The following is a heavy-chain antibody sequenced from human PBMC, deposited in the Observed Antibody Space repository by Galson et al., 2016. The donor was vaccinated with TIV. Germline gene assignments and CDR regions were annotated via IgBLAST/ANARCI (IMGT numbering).Heavy chain of an antibody. CDR1: GSSVSSAFY. CDR3: ARDSDPYIAVVTSRPGVFDF. J-gene: IGHJ3*01. Sequence: LVKPTQTLTLTCSVSGSSVSSAFYWAWLRQPPGQGLEWIGSIYYRGGTRTNSSLSSRVSILLDTNMNQLSLILRSVTAADTAVYYCARDSDPYIAVVTSRPGVFDFWGQGTTVIVSS. V-gene: IGHV4-38-2*02. D-gene: IGHD2-21*02. CDR2: IYYRGGT.